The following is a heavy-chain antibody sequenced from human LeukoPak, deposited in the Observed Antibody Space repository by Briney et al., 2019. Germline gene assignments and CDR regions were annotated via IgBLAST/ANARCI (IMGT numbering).Heavy chain of an antibody. CDR2: ISSSGDNT. Sequence: SGGSLRLSCAASGFTFDDYAMHWVRQVPGKGLEWVSGISSSGDNTYYADFVRGRFTISRDNHKNTLHLQMNGLRADDTAIYYCAKEGSYSSTWYWGQGALVTVSS. CDR3: AKEGSYSSTWY. D-gene: IGHD6-13*01. V-gene: IGHV3-23*01. J-gene: IGHJ4*02. CDR1: GFTFDDYA.